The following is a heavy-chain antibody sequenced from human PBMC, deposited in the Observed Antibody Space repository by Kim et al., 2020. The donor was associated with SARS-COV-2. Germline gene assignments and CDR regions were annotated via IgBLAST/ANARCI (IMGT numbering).Heavy chain of an antibody. J-gene: IGHJ4*02. CDR3: ARGAGLAANLDY. V-gene: IGHV3-48*03. Sequence: KDDEDYRRGRFTSSRDNAKNSLYLQMSSLRAEDTAVYYGARGAGLAANLDYWGQGILVTVSS. D-gene: IGHD6-25*01. CDR2: K.